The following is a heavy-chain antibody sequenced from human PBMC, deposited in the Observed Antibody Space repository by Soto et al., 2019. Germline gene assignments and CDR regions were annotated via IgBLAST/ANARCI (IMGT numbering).Heavy chain of an antibody. CDR3: ARDNRHVLIFPHNP. J-gene: IGHJ5*02. D-gene: IGHD2-8*01. Sequence: QVQLVQSGAEVKKPGASVKVSCKASGYTFTSYGISWVRQAPGQGLEWMGWISAYNGNTNYAQKLQGRVTMTTDTSTNTAHIELRSLRSVDTAVYYCARDNRHVLIFPHNPWGQGTLVIVSS. CDR2: ISAYNGNT. V-gene: IGHV1-18*01. CDR1: GYTFTSYG.